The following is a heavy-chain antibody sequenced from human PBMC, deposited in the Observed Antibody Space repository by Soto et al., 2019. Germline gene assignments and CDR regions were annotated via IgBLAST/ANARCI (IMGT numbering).Heavy chain of an antibody. CDR1: GFTFSSYA. Sequence: ESGGGVVQPGRSLRLSCAASGFTFSSYAMHWVRQAPGKGLEWVAVISYDGSNKYYADSVKGRFTISRDNSKNTLYLQMNSLRAEDTAVYYSVAGPDGVSYWGQGPLVTVSS. CDR3: VAGPDGVSY. CDR2: ISYDGSNK. V-gene: IGHV3-30-3*01. J-gene: IGHJ4*02. D-gene: IGHD2-15*01.